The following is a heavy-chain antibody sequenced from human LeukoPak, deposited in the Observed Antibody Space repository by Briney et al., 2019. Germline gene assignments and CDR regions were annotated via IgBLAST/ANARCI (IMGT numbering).Heavy chain of an antibody. CDR2: ISGSGGST. D-gene: IGHD3-22*01. V-gene: IGHV3-23*01. CDR1: GFIFSSYG. CDR3: AKCGVYYDSSGYCHFDY. J-gene: IGHJ4*02. Sequence: GGTLRLSCAASGFIFSSYGMTWVRQAPGKGLEWVSAISGSGGSTYYADSVKGRFTISRDNSKNTLYLQMNSLRAEDTAVYYCAKCGVYYDSSGYCHFDYWGQGTLVTVSS.